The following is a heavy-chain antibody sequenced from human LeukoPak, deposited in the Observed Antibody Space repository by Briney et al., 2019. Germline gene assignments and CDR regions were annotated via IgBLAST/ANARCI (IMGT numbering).Heavy chain of an antibody. CDR2: NYYSGST. D-gene: IGHD1-1*01. CDR1: GGSISSYY. CDR3: ARHEARWTNAFDI. J-gene: IGHJ3*02. V-gene: IGHV4-59*08. Sequence: PSETLSLTCTVSGGSISSYYWSWIRQPPGKGLEWIGNNYYSGSTNYNPSLRSRVTISVDTSKNQCSLKLSSVTAADTAVYYCARHEARWTNAFDIWGQGTMVTVSS.